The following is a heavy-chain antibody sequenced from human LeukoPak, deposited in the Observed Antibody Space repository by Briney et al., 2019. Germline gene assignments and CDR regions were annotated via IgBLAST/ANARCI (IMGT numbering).Heavy chain of an antibody. CDR3: ARDRGAAAGTLSYYYYYMDV. Sequence: ASVKVSCKASGYTFTGYYMHWVRQAPGQGLEWMGWINPNSGGTNYAQKFQGRVTMTRDTSISTAYMELSRLRSDDTAVYYCARDRGAAAGTLSYYYYYMDVWGKGTKVTVSS. CDR1: GYTFTGYY. D-gene: IGHD6-13*01. V-gene: IGHV1-2*02. J-gene: IGHJ6*03. CDR2: INPNSGGT.